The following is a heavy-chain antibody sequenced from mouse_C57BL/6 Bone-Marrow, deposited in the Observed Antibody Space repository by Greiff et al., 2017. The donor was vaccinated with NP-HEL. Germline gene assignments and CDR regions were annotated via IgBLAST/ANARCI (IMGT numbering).Heavy chain of an antibody. CDR3: ASVYYSNAWFAY. Sequence: QVQLKQSGAELAKPGASVKLSCKASGYTFTSYWMHWVKQRPGQGLEWIGYINPSSGYTKYNQKFKDKATLTADKSSSTAYMQLSSLTYEDSAVYYCASVYYSNAWFAYWGQGTLVTVSA. CDR2: INPSSGYT. V-gene: IGHV1-7*01. CDR1: GYTFTSYW. D-gene: IGHD2-5*01. J-gene: IGHJ3*01.